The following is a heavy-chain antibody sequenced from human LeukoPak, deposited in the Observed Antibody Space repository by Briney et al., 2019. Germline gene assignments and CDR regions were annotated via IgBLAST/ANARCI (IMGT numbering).Heavy chain of an antibody. CDR1: GYTFTSYY. D-gene: IGHD2-21*01. CDR3: ARVGPTLIANHWFDP. J-gene: IGHJ5*02. Sequence: ASVKVSCKASGYTFTSYYMHWVRQAPGQGLEWMGIINPSGGSTSYAQKFQGRVTMTRDTSTSTVYMELSSLRSEDTAVYYCARVGPTLIANHWFDPWGQGTLVTVSS. CDR2: INPSGGST. V-gene: IGHV1-46*01.